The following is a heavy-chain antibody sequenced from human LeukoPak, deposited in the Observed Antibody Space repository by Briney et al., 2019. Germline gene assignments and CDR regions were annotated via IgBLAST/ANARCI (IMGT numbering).Heavy chain of an antibody. V-gene: IGHV3-48*03. J-gene: IGHJ6*04. CDR3: AKLGITMIGGV. D-gene: IGHD3-10*02. CDR2: ISSGNTI. Sequence: GGSLRLSCAASGFTFSSYEMNWVRQAPGKGLEWVSYISSGNTIYSADSVKGRFTISRDNAKNSLYLQMNSLRAEDTAVYYCAKLGITMIGGVWGKGTTVTISS. CDR1: GFTFSSYE.